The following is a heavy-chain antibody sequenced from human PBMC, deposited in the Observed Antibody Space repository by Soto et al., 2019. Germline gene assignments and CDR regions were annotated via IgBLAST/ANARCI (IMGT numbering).Heavy chain of an antibody. D-gene: IGHD3-22*01. V-gene: IGHV4-59*12. Sequence: SETLSLTCTVSGDSISNYYWSWIRQPPEKGLEWIGYIYYTGSTNYNPSLKSRVTISVDTSKNQFSLKLSSVTAADTAVYYCARGVGVPEYFQHWGQGTLVTVSS. CDR3: ARGVGVPEYFQH. CDR1: GDSISNYY. CDR2: IYYTGST. J-gene: IGHJ1*01.